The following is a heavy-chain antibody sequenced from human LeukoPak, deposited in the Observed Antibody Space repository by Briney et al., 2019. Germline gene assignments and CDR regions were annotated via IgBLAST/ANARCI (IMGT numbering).Heavy chain of an antibody. V-gene: IGHV3-21*01. Sequence: GGSLRLSCAASGFTFSSYSMNWVRQAPGKGLEWVSSISSSSSYIYYADSVKGRFTISRDNAKNSLYLQMNSLRAEDTAVYYCAGPAAAGGYYFDYWGQGTLVTVSS. J-gene: IGHJ4*02. CDR2: ISSSSSYI. CDR1: GFTFSSYS. CDR3: AGPAAAGGYYFDY. D-gene: IGHD6-13*01.